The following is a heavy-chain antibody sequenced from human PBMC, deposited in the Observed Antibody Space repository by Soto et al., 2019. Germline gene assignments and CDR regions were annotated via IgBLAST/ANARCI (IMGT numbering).Heavy chain of an antibody. V-gene: IGHV3-7*03. CDR1: GLTFSNYW. D-gene: IGHD6-13*01. J-gene: IGHJ4*01. CDR2: IKQDGSEK. CDR3: ATGVTAAGPDF. Sequence: EVQLVESGGGLVQPGGSLRLSSAASGLTFSNYWMNWVRQAPGKGLEWVANIKQDGSEKYYVDSVKGRFTISRDSANNSLYLQMNSLRVEDTAVYYCATGVTAAGPDFWGHGTLVTVSS.